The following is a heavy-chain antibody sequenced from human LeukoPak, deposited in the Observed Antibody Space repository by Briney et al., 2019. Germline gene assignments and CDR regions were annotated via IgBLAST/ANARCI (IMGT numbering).Heavy chain of an antibody. CDR2: ISAYNGNT. J-gene: IGHJ3*02. Sequence: ASVKVSCKASGYTFSNYGISWVRQAPGQGLEWMGWISAYNGNTKYAQKFQGRVTLTTDTSTSTAYMELRSLRSDDTAVYYCATVVGCSGGSCYLPAYAFDIWGQGTMVTVSS. CDR3: ATVVGCSGGSCYLPAYAFDI. V-gene: IGHV1-18*01. CDR1: GYTFSNYG. D-gene: IGHD2-15*01.